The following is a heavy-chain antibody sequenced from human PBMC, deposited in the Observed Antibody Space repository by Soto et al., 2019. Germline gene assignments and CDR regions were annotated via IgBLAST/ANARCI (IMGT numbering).Heavy chain of an antibody. CDR1: GFTFSSYG. D-gene: IGHD2-15*01. J-gene: IGHJ4*02. CDR2: ISYDGSDK. V-gene: IGHV3-30*03. Sequence: QVQLVESGGGVVQPGRSLRLSCAASGFTFSSYGMHWVRQAPGKGLEWVALISYDGSDKYYADSVKGRFTISSDNSKSTLYLQMNSVRVEDTAVYYCGAGQYSSDYWGQGTLVTVSS. CDR3: GAGQYSSDY.